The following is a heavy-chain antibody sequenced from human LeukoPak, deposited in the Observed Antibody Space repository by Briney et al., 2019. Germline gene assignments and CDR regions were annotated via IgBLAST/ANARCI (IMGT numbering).Heavy chain of an antibody. D-gene: IGHD3-10*01. V-gene: IGHV3-30*04. CDR1: GFTFSTYA. CDR2: ISYDGSNK. Sequence: GGSLRLSCAASGFTFSTYAMSWARQAPGKGLEWVAVISYDGSNKYYADSVKGRFTISRDNSKNTLYLQMNSLRAEDTAVYYCARGGDGELLLYYFDYWGQGTLVTVSS. CDR3: ARGGDGELLLYYFDY. J-gene: IGHJ4*02.